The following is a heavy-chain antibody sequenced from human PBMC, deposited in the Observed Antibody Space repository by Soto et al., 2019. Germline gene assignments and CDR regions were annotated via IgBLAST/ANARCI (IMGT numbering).Heavy chain of an antibody. Sequence: SETLSLTCAVYGGSFSGYYWSWIRQPPGKGLEWIGEINHSGSTNYNPSLKSRVTISVDTSKNQFCLKLRSVTAADPAVYYRARRCGAWFVYGCQGTLLAVSS. CDR1: GGSFSGYY. D-gene: IGHD6-19*01. V-gene: IGHV4-34*01. J-gene: IGHJ4*02. CDR3: ARRCGAWFVY. CDR2: INHSGST.